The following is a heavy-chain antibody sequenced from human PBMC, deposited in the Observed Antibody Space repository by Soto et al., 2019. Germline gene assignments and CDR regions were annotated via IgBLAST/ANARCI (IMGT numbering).Heavy chain of an antibody. CDR1: GDSLHSGAYY. CDR2: IYHTGST. CDR3: ARGVAGTGFDL. D-gene: IGHD6-19*01. V-gene: IGHV4-61*03. J-gene: IGHJ4*02. Sequence: PSETLSLTCNVSGDSLHSGAYYWTWIRQSPGRGLEWIGHIYHTGSTNYNPSLRSRITVNPDTSKNHFSLQLNSVTPDDTAVYYCARGVAGTGFDLWGQGTLVTVSS.